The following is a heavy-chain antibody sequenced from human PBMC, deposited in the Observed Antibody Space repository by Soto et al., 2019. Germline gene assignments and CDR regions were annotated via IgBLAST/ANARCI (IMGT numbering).Heavy chain of an antibody. J-gene: IGHJ4*02. Sequence: GASVKVSCKASGYTFTSYGISWVRQTPGQGLEWMGEIIPIFGTANYAQKFQGRVTITADESTSTAYMELSSLRSEDTAVYYCAAEYYYGDSNPEGRIDWGQGALVTVSS. V-gene: IGHV1-69*13. D-gene: IGHD3-10*01. CDR1: GYTFTSYG. CDR2: IIPIFGTA. CDR3: AAEYYYGDSNPEGRID.